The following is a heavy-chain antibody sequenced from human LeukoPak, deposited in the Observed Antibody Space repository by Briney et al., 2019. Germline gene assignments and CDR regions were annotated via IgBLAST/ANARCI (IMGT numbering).Heavy chain of an antibody. J-gene: IGHJ4*02. CDR2: LTDDGIST. D-gene: IGHD4-17*01. Sequence: GGSLRLSCAASGFIFGSYAMSWVRRPPGKGLEWVSALTDDGISTYYTDSVKGRFTISRDNSKDTMYLQMNSLRVEDTAIYWCAKALGGDHWDGGYWGQGTLVTVSS. V-gene: IGHV3-23*01. CDR1: GFIFGSYA. CDR3: AKALGGDHWDGGY.